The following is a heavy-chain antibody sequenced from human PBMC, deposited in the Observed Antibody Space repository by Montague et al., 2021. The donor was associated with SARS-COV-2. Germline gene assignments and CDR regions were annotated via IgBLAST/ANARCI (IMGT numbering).Heavy chain of an antibody. D-gene: IGHD3-22*01. CDR1: GGSLNNYF. CDR2: IYDSWST. V-gene: IGHV4-59*08. CDR3: ARVDSSGPGEY. J-gene: IGHJ4*02. Sequence: SETLSLTCTVSGGSLNNYFWSWIRQPPEKGLEWVGYIYDSWSTKYNSSLKSRVTISVDTARNQFSLKLPSVTAADTAFYYCARVDSSGPGEYWGQGTLVSVSS.